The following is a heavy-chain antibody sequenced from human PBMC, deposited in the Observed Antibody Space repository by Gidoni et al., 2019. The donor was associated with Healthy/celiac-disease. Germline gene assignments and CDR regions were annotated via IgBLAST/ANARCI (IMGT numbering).Heavy chain of an antibody. J-gene: IGHJ3*02. V-gene: IGHV5-51*01. CDR3: ARLTAYCSGGSCYSGDAFDI. Sequence: EVQLVQSGAEVKKPGESLKISCKGSGYSFTSYWIGWVRQMPGKGLEWMGIIYPGDSDTRYSPSFQGQVTISADKSISTAYLQWSSLKASDTAMYYCARLTAYCSGGSCYSGDAFDIWGQGTMVTVSS. CDR1: GYSFTSYW. CDR2: IYPGDSDT. D-gene: IGHD2-15*01.